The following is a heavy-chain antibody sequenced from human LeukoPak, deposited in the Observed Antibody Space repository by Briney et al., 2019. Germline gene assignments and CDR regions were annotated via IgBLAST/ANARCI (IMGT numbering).Heavy chain of an antibody. CDR3: ARDGYNSLDY. Sequence: GGSLRLSCAASGFSFSTYSFHWVRQAPGKGLEWVSYVSSSRSFIYYADSVKGRFTISRDNAKSSVFLQMNSLRDEDTAVYYCARDGYNSLDYWGQRTLGSASS. J-gene: IGHJ4*02. CDR2: VSSSRSFI. CDR1: GFSFSTYS. D-gene: IGHD5-24*01. V-gene: IGHV3-48*02.